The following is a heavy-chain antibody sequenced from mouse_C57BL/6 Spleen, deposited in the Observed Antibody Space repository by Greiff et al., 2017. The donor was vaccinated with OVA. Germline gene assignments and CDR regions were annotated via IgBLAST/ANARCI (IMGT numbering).Heavy chain of an antibody. V-gene: IGHV1-69*01. CDR1: GYTFTSYW. J-gene: IGHJ1*03. CDR2: IDPYDSNT. CDR3: ARSYYGSSYWYFDV. Sequence: QVQLQQPGAELVMPGASVKLSCKASGYTFTSYWMHWVKQRPGQGLEWIGEIDPYDSNTKYTQKFKGKSTLTVDKSYRTAYMQLSSLTSEDSAVYYCARSYYGSSYWYFDVWGTGTTVTVSS. D-gene: IGHD1-1*01.